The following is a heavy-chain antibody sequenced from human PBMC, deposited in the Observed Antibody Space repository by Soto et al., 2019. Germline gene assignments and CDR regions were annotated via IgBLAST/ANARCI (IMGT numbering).Heavy chain of an antibody. CDR2: IYHSGST. CDR1: GGSISSSSYY. D-gene: IGHD3-22*01. V-gene: IGHV4-30-2*01. CDR3: ARGGGYYDSSGELDY. Sequence: SVTLSLTCTVSGGSISSSSYYWGWIRQPPGKGLEWIGYIYHSGSTYYNPSLKSRVTISVDRSKNQFSLKLSSVTAADTAVYYCARGGGYYDSSGELDYWGQGTLVTVSS. J-gene: IGHJ4*02.